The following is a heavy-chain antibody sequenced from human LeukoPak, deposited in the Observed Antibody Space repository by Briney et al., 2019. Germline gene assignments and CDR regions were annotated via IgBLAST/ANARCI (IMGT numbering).Heavy chain of an antibody. D-gene: IGHD3-10*01. CDR3: ARETFGARGFDP. V-gene: IGHV3-30-3*01. CDR2: ISYDGSNK. J-gene: IGHJ5*02. CDR1: GFTFSSYA. Sequence: GGSLRLSCAASGFTFSSYAMHWVRQAPGKGLEWVAVISYDGSNKYYADSVKGRFTISRDNSKNTLYLQMNSLRAEDTAVYYCARETFGARGFDPWGQGTLVTVSS.